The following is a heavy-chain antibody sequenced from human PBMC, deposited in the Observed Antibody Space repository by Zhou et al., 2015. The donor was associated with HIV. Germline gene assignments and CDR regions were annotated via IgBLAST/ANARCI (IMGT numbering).Heavy chain of an antibody. CDR1: GYNFIGYY. CDR2: INPDSGHT. D-gene: IGHD1-26*01. J-gene: IGHJ4*02. Sequence: QVQLVQSGTEVTKPGASVRVSCKASGYNFIGYYIHWVRQAPGQGLEWMGWINPDSGHTNSVQKFLGRVTMTRDTSINTAYLEMDRLTSDDTGVYYCARDWDAVADYWGQGTLVTVSS. V-gene: IGHV1-2*02. CDR3: ARDWDAVADY.